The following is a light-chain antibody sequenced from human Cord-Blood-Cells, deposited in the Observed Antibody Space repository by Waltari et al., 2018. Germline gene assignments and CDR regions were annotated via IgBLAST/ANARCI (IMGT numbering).Light chain of an antibody. J-gene: IGLJ3*02. Sequence: SSELTQDPAVSVALGQTVRIKCQGNSLRSYYARWYQQKPGQAPVLVIYGKNNRPSGIPDRFSGSSSGNTASLTITGAQAEDEADYYCNSRDSSGNHLVFGGGTKLTVL. CDR3: NSRDSSGNHLV. CDR1: SLRSYY. CDR2: GKN. V-gene: IGLV3-19*01.